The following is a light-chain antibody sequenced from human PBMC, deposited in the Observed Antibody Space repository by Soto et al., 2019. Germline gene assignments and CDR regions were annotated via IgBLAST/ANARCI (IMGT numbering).Light chain of an antibody. CDR3: QAWDSSTNWV. V-gene: IGLV3-1*01. CDR2: QDI. Sequence: SYELTQPPSVSVSPGQTASITCSGDKLGDKYACWYQQKSGQSPVLVIYQDIKRPSGIPERFSGSNSGNTATLTISGTQAMDEADYYCQAWDSSTNWVFGGGTQLTVL. CDR1: KLGDKY. J-gene: IGLJ3*02.